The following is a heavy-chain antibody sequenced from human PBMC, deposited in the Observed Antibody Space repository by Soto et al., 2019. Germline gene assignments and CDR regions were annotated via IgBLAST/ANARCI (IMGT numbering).Heavy chain of an antibody. CDR1: GFSLSTSGVG. J-gene: IGHJ1*01. CDR3: AHSSLELDLAFQYFQH. CDR2: IYWDDDK. Sequence: SGPTLVNPTQTLTLTCTFSGFSLSTSGVGVGWIRQPPGKALEWLALIYWDDDKRYSPSLKSRLTITKDTSKNQVVLTMTNMDPVDTATYCCAHSSLELDLAFQYFQHWGQGTLVTVSS. D-gene: IGHD3-3*02. V-gene: IGHV2-5*02.